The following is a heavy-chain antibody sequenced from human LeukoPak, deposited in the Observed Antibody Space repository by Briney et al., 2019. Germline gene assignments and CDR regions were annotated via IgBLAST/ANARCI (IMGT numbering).Heavy chain of an antibody. V-gene: IGHV3-30*02. J-gene: IGHJ5*02. D-gene: IGHD4-23*01. CDR1: GFTFSTHA. CDR3: TKGDDYGANTRLPKFNWFDP. Sequence: GGSLRLYCAASGFTFSTHAMHWVRQAPGKGLEWVAFIRHDGNNKYYADSVKGRFTISRDNSRDTLYLQMNSLRPEDTAVYYCTKGDDYGANTRLPKFNWFDPWGQGTLVTVSS. CDR2: IRHDGNNK.